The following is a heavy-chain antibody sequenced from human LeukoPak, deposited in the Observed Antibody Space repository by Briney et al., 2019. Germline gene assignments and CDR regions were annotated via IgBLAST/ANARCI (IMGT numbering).Heavy chain of an antibody. Sequence: SETLSLTCAVSGYSISSGYYWGWIRQPPGKGLEWIGSIYHSGSTYYNPSLKSRVTISVGTSKNQFSLKLSSVTAADTAVYYCARHTAEGIGDAFDIWGQGTMVTVSS. CDR1: GYSISSGYY. CDR2: IYHSGST. J-gene: IGHJ3*02. V-gene: IGHV4-38-2*01. D-gene: IGHD4-17*01. CDR3: ARHTAEGIGDAFDI.